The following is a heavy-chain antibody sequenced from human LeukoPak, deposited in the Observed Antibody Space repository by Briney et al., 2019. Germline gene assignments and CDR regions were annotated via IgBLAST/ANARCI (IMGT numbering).Heavy chain of an antibody. V-gene: IGHV3-23*01. J-gene: IGHJ5*02. CDR3: AKGAEIDL. Sequence: PGGSLRLSCATSGFTFTNYAMNWVRQAPGKGLEWVSAVTGPGDTTYYADSVKGRFFMSGEDSKTMVYLQMNSLRAEDTAIYYCAKGAEIDLWGQGTLVTVSS. CDR2: VTGPGDTT. CDR1: GFTFTNYA. D-gene: IGHD3-16*01.